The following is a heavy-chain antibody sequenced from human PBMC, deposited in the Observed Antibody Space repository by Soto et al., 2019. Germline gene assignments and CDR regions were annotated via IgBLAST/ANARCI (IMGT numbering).Heavy chain of an antibody. D-gene: IGHD3-3*01. V-gene: IGHV4-59*01. CDR3: ARVVRNRGFPLLDRITIFGVGDIYDYGMDV. J-gene: IGHJ6*02. CDR1: GGSISSYY. Sequence: SETLSLTCTVSGGSISSYYWSWIRQPPGKGLEWIGYIYYSGSTNYNPSLKSRVTISVDTSKNQFSLKLSSVTAADTAVYYCARVVRNRGFPLLDRITIFGVGDIYDYGMDVWGQGTTVTVSS. CDR2: IYYSGST.